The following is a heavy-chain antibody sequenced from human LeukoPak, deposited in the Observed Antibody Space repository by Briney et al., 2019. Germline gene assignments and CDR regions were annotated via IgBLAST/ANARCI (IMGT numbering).Heavy chain of an antibody. Sequence: GGSLGLSCVFSGFTFSSYAMSWVRQAPGKGLEWVSAISGSGGSTYYADSVKGRFTISRDNSKNTLYLQMNSLRAEDTAVYYCAKDQIVGATTPFDYWGQGTLVTVSS. CDR1: GFTFSSYA. CDR3: AKDQIVGATTPFDY. J-gene: IGHJ4*02. V-gene: IGHV3-23*01. CDR2: ISGSGGST. D-gene: IGHD1-26*01.